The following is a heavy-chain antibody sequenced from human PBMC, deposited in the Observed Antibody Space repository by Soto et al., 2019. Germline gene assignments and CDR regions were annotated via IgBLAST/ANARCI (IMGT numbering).Heavy chain of an antibody. CDR2: IIPVFGTT. CDR3: SISNSYGRGDF. V-gene: IGHV1-69*01. J-gene: IGHJ4*02. CDR1: GGTLNSYT. Sequence: QVQLVQSGAEVKKPGSSVRVSCKASGGTLNSYTISWVRQAPGQGLEWMGGIIPVFGTTGYAQKFQGRVTITADQSTGTAYLDLFILISEDTAIYYCSISNSYGRGDFWGQGTLVTVSS. D-gene: IGHD4-17*01.